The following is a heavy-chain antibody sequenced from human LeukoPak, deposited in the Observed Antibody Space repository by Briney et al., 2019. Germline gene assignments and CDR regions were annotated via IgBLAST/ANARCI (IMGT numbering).Heavy chain of an antibody. CDR2: INSDGYSI. D-gene: IGHD6-19*01. V-gene: IGHV3-74*03. CDR3: TRAGYSSGFDS. CDR1: GFTFSGYW. J-gene: IGHJ5*01. Sequence: TGGSLRLSCAASGFTFSGYWMHWVRQAPGKGLVWVSRINSDGYSITYADSVKGRFTISRDNAKNTLYLQMNSLIAEDTAVYFCTRAGYSSGFDSWGEGTVVSVSS.